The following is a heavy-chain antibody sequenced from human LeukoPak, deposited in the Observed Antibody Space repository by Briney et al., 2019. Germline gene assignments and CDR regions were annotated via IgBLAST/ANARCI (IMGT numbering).Heavy chain of an antibody. CDR3: ARDLVGLVTMVRGVMGGY. CDR2: INAYNGNT. Sequence: ASVKVSCKASGYTFTSYGISWVRQAPGQGLEWMGWINAYNGNTNYAQKLQGRVTMTTDTSTSTAYMELRSLRSDDTAVYYCARDLVGLVTMVRGVMGGYWGQGTQVTVSS. D-gene: IGHD3-10*01. CDR1: GYTFTSYG. V-gene: IGHV1-18*01. J-gene: IGHJ4*02.